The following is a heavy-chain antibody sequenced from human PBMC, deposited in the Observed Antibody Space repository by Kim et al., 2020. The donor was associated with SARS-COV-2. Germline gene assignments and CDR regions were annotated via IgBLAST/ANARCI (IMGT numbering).Heavy chain of an antibody. CDR2: ISSSSSYI. CDR3: ARDTDRYYDILTGYLPRHGMDV. D-gene: IGHD3-9*01. CDR1: GFTFSSYS. J-gene: IGHJ6*02. V-gene: IGHV3-21*01. Sequence: GGSLRLSCAASGFTFSSYSMNWVRQAPGKGLEWVSSISSSSSYIYYADSVKGRFTISRDNAKNSLYLQMNSLRAEDTAVYYCARDTDRYYDILTGYLPRHGMDVWGQGTTVTVSS.